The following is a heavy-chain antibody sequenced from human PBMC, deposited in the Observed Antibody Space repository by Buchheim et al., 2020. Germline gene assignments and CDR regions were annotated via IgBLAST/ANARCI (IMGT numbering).Heavy chain of an antibody. D-gene: IGHD3-10*01. J-gene: IGHJ6*03. CDR1: GFTFSGYW. V-gene: IGHV3-74*01. Sequence: EVQLVESGGGLVQPGGSLRLSCAASGFTFSGYWMLWVRQAPGKGLVWVSHIKTDGTTTTYADSVKGRFTVSRDNARNTLYLQMNSLRAEDTAVYYCASPSRGYSYYMDVWGQGTT. CDR3: ASPSRGYSYYMDV. CDR2: IKTDGTTT.